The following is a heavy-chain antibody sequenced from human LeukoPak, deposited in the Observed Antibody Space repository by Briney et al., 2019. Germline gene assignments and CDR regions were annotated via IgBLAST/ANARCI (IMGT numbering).Heavy chain of an antibody. Sequence: GGSLRLSCAASGFTFSSYWMHWVRQAPGKGLVWVSRINSDGSSTSYADSVKGRFTISRDNAKNTLYLQMNSLRAEDTAVYYCAKEDYDFWSGYLLWFDPWGQGTLVTVSS. J-gene: IGHJ5*02. D-gene: IGHD3-3*01. CDR1: GFTFSSYW. CDR3: AKEDYDFWSGYLLWFDP. CDR2: INSDGSST. V-gene: IGHV3-74*01.